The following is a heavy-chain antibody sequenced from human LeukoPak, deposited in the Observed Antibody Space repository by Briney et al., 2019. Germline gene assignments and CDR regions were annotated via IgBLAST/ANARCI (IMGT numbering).Heavy chain of an antibody. CDR2: INPNSGAT. D-gene: IGHD2-2*01. Sequence: ASVKVSCKASGYTFTGYYVHWVRQARGQGLEWMGWINPNSGATNYAQKFQGRVTMTRDTSMSTAYMELSRLRSDDTAVYYCATSSHCSSTSCSNTYFQHWGQGTLVTVSS. J-gene: IGHJ1*01. CDR1: GYTFTGYY. V-gene: IGHV1-2*02. CDR3: ATSSHCSSTSCSNTYFQH.